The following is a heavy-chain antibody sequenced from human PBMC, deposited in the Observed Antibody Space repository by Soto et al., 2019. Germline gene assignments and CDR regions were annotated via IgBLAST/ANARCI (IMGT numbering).Heavy chain of an antibody. CDR2: IIPVFGTA. V-gene: IGHV1-69*12. CDR1: GGTLSNYG. CDR3: ARGDATKIVVTTYYGMDV. J-gene: IGHJ6*02. D-gene: IGHD4-17*01. Sequence: QVQLVQSGAEVKKPGSSVKVSCKASGGTLSNYGISWVRQAPGQGLEWMGGIIPVFGTANYAQKFQGRVTITADESTTTVYMDVSSRRSDDTAGYYCARGDATKIVVTTYYGMDVWGQGTTVNVSS.